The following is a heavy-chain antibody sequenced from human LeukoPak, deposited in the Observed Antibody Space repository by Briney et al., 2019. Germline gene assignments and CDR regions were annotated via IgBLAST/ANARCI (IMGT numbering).Heavy chain of an antibody. CDR3: ARLVYSYGPTYFDY. J-gene: IGHJ4*02. V-gene: IGHV5-51*01. CDR2: IYPGDSDT. Sequence: GESLKISCKGSGYSYTSHWIGWVRQMPGKGLEWMGIIYPGDSDTRYSPSFQGQVTISADKSISTAYLQWSSLKASDTAMYYCARLVYSYGPTYFDYWGQGTLVTVSS. D-gene: IGHD5-18*01. CDR1: GYSYTSHW.